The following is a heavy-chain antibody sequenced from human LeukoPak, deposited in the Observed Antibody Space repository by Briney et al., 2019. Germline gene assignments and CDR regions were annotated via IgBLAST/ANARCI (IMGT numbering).Heavy chain of an antibody. V-gene: IGHV3-30-3*02. J-gene: IGHJ4*02. D-gene: IGHD3-3*01. CDR2: ISYDGRDK. CDR1: GFTFSSYP. Sequence: PGGSLRLSCAASGFTFSSYPMHWVRQAPGKGLEWVAVISYDGRDKYYADSVKGRFTISRDNSKNTLYLQMNSLRAEDTAVYYCAKPSRYYDFWSGYSNLDYWGQGTLVTVSS. CDR3: AKPSRYYDFWSGYSNLDY.